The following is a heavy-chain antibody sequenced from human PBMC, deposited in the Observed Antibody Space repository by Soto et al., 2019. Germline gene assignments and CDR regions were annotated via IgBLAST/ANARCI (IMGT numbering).Heavy chain of an antibody. D-gene: IGHD4-17*01. CDR3: ATDHDYGDFYFDN. J-gene: IGHJ4*02. CDR1: GFTFSNAW. V-gene: IGHV3-15*07. Sequence: GGSLRLSCAASGFTFSNAWMNWVRQAPGKGPEWVGRIKSKADDGTADYAAPVKGRFIISRDDSKNTLYLQMDSLKTEDAAVYYCATDHDYGDFYFDNWGQGTLVTVSS. CDR2: IKSKADDGTA.